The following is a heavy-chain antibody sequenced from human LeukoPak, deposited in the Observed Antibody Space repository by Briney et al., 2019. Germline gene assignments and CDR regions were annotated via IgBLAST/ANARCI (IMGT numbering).Heavy chain of an antibody. D-gene: IGHD3-22*01. V-gene: IGHV3-9*01. CDR2: ISWNSGSI. CDR3: AKDGLPYYYDSSGYGNWFDP. J-gene: IGHJ5*02. Sequence: GRSLRLSCAASGFTFDDYAMHWVRQAPGKGLEWVSGISWNSGSIGYADSVKGRFTISRDNAKNSLYLQMNSLRAEDTALYYCAKDGLPYYYDSSGYGNWFDPWGQGTLVTVSS. CDR1: GFTFDDYA.